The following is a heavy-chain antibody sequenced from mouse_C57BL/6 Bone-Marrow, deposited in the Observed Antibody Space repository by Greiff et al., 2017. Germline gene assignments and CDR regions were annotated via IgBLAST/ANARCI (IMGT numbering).Heavy chain of an antibody. CDR2: INPYNGDT. CDR1: GYSFTGYF. CDR3: ERGYYGSSSYYFDY. D-gene: IGHD1-1*01. V-gene: IGHV1-20*01. Sequence: EVKLMESGPELVKPGDSVKISCKASGYSFTGYFMNWVMQSHGKSLEWIGRINPYNGDTFYNQKFKGKATLTVDKSSSTAHMELRSLTSEDSAVYYCERGYYGSSSYYFDYWGQGTTLTVST. J-gene: IGHJ2*01.